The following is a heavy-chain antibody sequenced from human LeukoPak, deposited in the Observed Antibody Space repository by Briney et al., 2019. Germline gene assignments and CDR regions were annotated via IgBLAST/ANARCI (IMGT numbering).Heavy chain of an antibody. Sequence: QPGRSLTFTFAASGFTFVSYGRHWLPQAPGKGWEGVSALSGSGGSTYYADSVKGRFTISRDNSKNTLYLQMNSLRAEDTAVYYCAKDSMIVVVPKGSFDPWGQGTLVTVSS. CDR2: LSGSGGST. CDR1: GFTFVSYG. V-gene: IGHV3-23*01. D-gene: IGHD3-22*01. CDR3: AKDSMIVVVPKGSFDP. J-gene: IGHJ5*02.